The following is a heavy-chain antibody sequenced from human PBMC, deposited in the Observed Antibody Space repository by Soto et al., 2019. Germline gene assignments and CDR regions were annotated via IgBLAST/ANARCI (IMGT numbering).Heavy chain of an antibody. V-gene: IGHV1-3*01. CDR2: INAGNGDT. CDR3: ARELWTAAGDSRYYYYVDA. J-gene: IGHJ6*03. Sequence: QVQLLQSGAEVKKPGAAVKVSCRASGYTFTSYSLHWLRQAPGQGLEWMGWINAGNGDTKYSENFQGRVTVSRDAFASTGYMELSSLRYEDTAVYFCARELWTAAGDSRYYYYVDAWGKRTAVTVSS. D-gene: IGHD2-21*01. CDR1: GYTFTSYS.